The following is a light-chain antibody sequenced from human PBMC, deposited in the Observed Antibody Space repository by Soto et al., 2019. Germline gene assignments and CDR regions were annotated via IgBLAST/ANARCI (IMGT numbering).Light chain of an antibody. CDR1: QSVSKN. J-gene: IGKJ1*01. V-gene: IGKV3-20*01. CDR2: GAS. Sequence: EIVMTHSPATLSVSPLERATLSFRASQSVSKNLAWYQQKPGQAPRLLIYGASSRATGIPDRFSGSGSGTDFTLTISRLEPEDFAVYYCQQYDSSPSWKFGQGTKVDIK. CDR3: QQYDSSPSWK.